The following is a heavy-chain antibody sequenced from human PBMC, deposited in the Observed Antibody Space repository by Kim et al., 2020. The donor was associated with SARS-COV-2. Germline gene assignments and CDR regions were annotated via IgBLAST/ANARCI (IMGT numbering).Heavy chain of an antibody. Sequence: GGSLRLSCVASGFIFSNNAMNWVRQAPGKGLEWVAAFGGAGDTSYLADSVKGRFTDSRDDSHNTLYLQMNSLKVEDTAIYYCAKGRQQLFSNDALDVWG. D-gene: IGHD1-1*01. CDR3: AKGRQQLFSNDALDV. CDR2: FGGAGDTS. CDR1: GFIFSNNA. J-gene: IGHJ3*01. V-gene: IGHV3-23*01.